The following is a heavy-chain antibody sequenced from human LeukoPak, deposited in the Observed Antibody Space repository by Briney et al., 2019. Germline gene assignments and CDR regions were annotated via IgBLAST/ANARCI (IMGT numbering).Heavy chain of an antibody. D-gene: IGHD5-18*01. CDR2: ISYDGSNK. V-gene: IGHV3-30*18. J-gene: IGHJ6*04. Sequence: SGRSLGLSCAASGFTFSSYGMHWVRQAPGKGLEWVAVISYDGSNKYYADSVKGRFTISRDNSKNTLYLQMNRLRAEDTAVYYCAKDTAHRYYGMDVWGKGTTVTVSS. CDR3: AKDTAHRYYGMDV. CDR1: GFTFSSYG.